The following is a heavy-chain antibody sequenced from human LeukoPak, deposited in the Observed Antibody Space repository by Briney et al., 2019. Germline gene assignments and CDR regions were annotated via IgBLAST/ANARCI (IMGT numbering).Heavy chain of an antibody. D-gene: IGHD6-19*01. Sequence: GTYLRLSCAASGFTFSSFGMHWVRQAPGKGLEWVAVISSDGSIRHYADSVRGRFTISRDNSQSTLYLQMHSLRAEDTAVYYCASKIAVGFWGQGTLVTVSS. V-gene: IGHV3-30*03. CDR2: ISSDGSIR. CDR1: GFTFSSFG. CDR3: ASKIAVGF. J-gene: IGHJ4*02.